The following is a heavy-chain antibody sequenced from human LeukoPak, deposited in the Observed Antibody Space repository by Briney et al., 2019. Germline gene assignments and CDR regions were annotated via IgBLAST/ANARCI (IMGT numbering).Heavy chain of an antibody. V-gene: IGHV3-49*04. J-gene: IGHJ6*02. Sequence: PGRSLRLPCTGSGFTFGDHAMSWVRQAPGKGLEWVGFIRSKAYRGTTEYAASVKGRFTISRDDSASIAYLQMNSLRTEDTAVYYCARGPIQLWIHNAMDVWGQGTTVTVSS. CDR2: IRSKAYRGTT. CDR3: ARGPIQLWIHNAMDV. CDR1: GFTFGDHA. D-gene: IGHD5-18*01.